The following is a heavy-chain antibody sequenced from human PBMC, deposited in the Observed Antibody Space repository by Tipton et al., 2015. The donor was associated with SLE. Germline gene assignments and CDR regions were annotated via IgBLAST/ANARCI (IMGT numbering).Heavy chain of an antibody. CDR3: ARDPRLNWNYGTYFDY. CDR2: IYRSGST. Sequence: TLSLTCAVSGYSISSGYYWGWIRQPPGKGLEWIGSIYRSGSTYYNPSLKSRVTISVDTSKNQFSLKLSSATAADTAVYYCARDPRLNWNYGTYFDYWGRGTLVTVSS. D-gene: IGHD1-1*01. CDR1: GYSISSGYY. J-gene: IGHJ4*02. V-gene: IGHV4-38-2*02.